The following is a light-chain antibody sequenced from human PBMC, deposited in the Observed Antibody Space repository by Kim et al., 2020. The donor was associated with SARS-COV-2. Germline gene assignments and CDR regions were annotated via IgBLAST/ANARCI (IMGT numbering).Light chain of an antibody. CDR1: PIVRSRY. CDR3: QQYGSSPGWT. CDR2: CAS. J-gene: IGKJ1*01. Sequence: PRQRAALSCRARPIVRSRYVAWYRQRPGQAPRLLIYCASSRATGIPDRFSGSGSGIEFTLTIIRLEPEDFAVYYCQQYGSSPGWTFGQGTKVDIK. V-gene: IGKV3-20*01.